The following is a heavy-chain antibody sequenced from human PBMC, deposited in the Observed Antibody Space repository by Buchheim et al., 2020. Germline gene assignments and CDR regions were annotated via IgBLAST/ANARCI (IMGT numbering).Heavy chain of an antibody. J-gene: IGHJ6*02. CDR3: AKDQDIVVVPAVYYYGMDV. CDR2: IRYDGSNK. CDR1: GFTFSSYG. V-gene: IGHV3-30*02. Sequence: QVQLVESGGGVVQPGRSLRLPCAASGFTFSSYGMHWVRQAPGKGLEWVAFIRYDGSNKYYADSVKGRFTISRDNSKNTLYLQMNSLRAEDTAVYYCAKDQDIVVVPAVYYYGMDVRGQGTT. D-gene: IGHD2-2*01.